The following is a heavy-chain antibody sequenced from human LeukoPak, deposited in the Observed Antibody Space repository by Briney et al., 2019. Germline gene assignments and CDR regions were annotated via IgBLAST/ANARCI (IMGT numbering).Heavy chain of an antibody. CDR3: ARPHSSGWYGGFDI. CDR1: GGSITGYY. V-gene: IGHV4-59*08. CDR2: IYYSGST. J-gene: IGHJ3*02. Sequence: SETLSLTCTVSGGSITGYYWSWIRQPPGKGLEWIGYIYYSGSTSYNPSLKSRVTISLDTSKNHFSLKLRSVTAADTAVYYCARPHSSGWYGGFDIWGQGTMVTVSS. D-gene: IGHD6-19*01.